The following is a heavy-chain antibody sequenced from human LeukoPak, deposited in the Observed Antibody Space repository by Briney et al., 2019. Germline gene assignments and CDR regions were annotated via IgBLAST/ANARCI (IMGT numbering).Heavy chain of an antibody. CDR2: IKQDGSEK. V-gene: IGHV3-7*01. CDR3: ARETDYSLDY. CDR1: GFTFSSYA. J-gene: IGHJ4*02. D-gene: IGHD4-11*01. Sequence: GGSLRLSCAASGFTFSSYAMSWVRQAPGKGLEWVANIKQDGSEKYYVDSVKGRFTISRDNAKNSLYLQMNSLRAEDTAVYYCARETDYSLDYWGQGTLVTVSS.